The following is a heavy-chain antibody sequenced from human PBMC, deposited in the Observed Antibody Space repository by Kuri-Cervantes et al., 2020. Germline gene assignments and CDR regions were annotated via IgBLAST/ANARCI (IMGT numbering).Heavy chain of an antibody. V-gene: IGHV3-23*01. D-gene: IGHD1-7*01. CDR2: ISGSGGST. CDR1: GFSDFTFSSYT. Sequence: GESLKISCATSGFSDFTFSSYTMNWVRLAPGKGLEWVSAISGSGGSTYYADSVKGRFTISRDNSKNTLYLQMSSLRAEDTAVYYCVPSFGGDWNYGFDYWGQGTLVTVSS. CDR3: VPSFGGDWNYGFDY. J-gene: IGHJ4*02.